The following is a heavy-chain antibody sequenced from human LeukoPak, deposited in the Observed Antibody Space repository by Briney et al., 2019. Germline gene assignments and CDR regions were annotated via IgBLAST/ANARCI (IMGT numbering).Heavy chain of an antibody. J-gene: IGHJ4*02. V-gene: IGHV1-69*13. D-gene: IGHD1-26*01. CDR3: ARDPAVGATGYFDY. CDR2: IIPIFGTA. Sequence: SVKVSCKASGGTFSSYAISWVRQAPGQGLEWMGGIIPIFGTANYAQKFQGRVTITADESTSTAYMELSSLRSEDTAVYYCARDPAVGATGYFDYWGQGTLVTASS. CDR1: GGTFSSYA.